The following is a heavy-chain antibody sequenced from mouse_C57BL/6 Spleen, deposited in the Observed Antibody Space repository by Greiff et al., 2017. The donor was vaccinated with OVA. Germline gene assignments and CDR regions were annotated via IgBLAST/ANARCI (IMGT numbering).Heavy chain of an antibody. CDR1: GYAFSSSW. CDR2: IYPGDGDT. J-gene: IGHJ1*03. D-gene: IGHD2-3*01. CDR3: AKAYDGYWYFDV. V-gene: IGHV1-82*01. Sequence: VKLVESGPELVKPGASVKISCKASGYAFSSSWMNWVKQRPGKGLEWIGRIYPGDGDTNYNGKFKGKATLTADKSSSTAYMQLSSLTSEDSAVYFCAKAYDGYWYFDVWGTGTTVTVSS.